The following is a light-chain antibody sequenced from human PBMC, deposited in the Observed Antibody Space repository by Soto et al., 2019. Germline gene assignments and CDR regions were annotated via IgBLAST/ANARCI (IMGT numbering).Light chain of an antibody. CDR1: GSDIGAYHY. Sequence: LANLASRSGSPCQSMATSCSGSGSDIGAYHYVSWFQQHPGKAPNLMISEVNKRPSGVSNRFSGSKSGNRAYLASSGLQVEDEAQYFRFSFTTTSTHVFGTGTKVTVL. CDR3: FSFTTTSTHV. CDR2: EVN. J-gene: IGLJ1*01. V-gene: IGLV2-14*01.